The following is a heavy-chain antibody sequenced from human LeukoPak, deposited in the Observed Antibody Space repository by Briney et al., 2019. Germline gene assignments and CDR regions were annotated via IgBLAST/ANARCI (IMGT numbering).Heavy chain of an antibody. CDR1: GFSFSNAA. Sequence: RGSLRLSCSASGFSFSNAAMHWVRQAPGDGLQYISVISGNGVSSYADSVKGRFIISRDNSKNTVYLQMSSLRAEDTAVYYCVGDGRDGYNKYFYHWGQGTLVTVSS. V-gene: IGHV3-64D*06. CDR2: ISGNGVS. D-gene: IGHD5-24*01. J-gene: IGHJ1*01. CDR3: VGDGRDGYNKYFYH.